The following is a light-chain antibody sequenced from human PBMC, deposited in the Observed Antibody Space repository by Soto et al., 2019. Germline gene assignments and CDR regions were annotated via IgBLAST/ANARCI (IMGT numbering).Light chain of an antibody. CDR2: RNS. J-gene: IGLJ3*02. V-gene: IGLV1-44*01. CDR1: RSNLGRNT. Sequence: QSGLTQPPSASGTPGQRIIISCSGSRSNLGRNTVNWYQHLPGRAPKVLIYRNSHRPSGVPDRFSGSQSGSSASLAISGLQSEDDADYYCAAWDVNLRGVVFGGGTKLAVL. CDR3: AAWDVNLRGVV.